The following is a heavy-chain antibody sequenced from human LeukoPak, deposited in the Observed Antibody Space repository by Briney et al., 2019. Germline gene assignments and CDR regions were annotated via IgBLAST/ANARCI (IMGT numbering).Heavy chain of an antibody. CDR3: AREQVVVTGVSVRHYYYYMDV. D-gene: IGHD3-22*01. Sequence: GGSLRLSCAASGFSVITNHMTWVRQAPGKGLECVSITYSGGSTFYADSVKGRFTISRDNSKNALYLQMNSLRAEDTAVYYCAREQVVVTGVSVRHYYYYMDVWGKRTTVTVSS. J-gene: IGHJ6*03. CDR1: GFSVITNH. CDR2: TYSGGST. V-gene: IGHV3-53*01.